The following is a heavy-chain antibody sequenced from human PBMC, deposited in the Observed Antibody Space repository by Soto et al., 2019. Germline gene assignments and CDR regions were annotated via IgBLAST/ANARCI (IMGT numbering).Heavy chain of an antibody. CDR3: ASEYCGGDCYSAARYGMDV. Sequence: ASVKVSCKASGGTFSSYSFSWVRQAPGQGLEWMGRVNASHGITNYAQKFQGRVTITRDTSASTAYMELSSLRSEDTAVYYCASEYCGGDCYSAARYGMDVWGQGTTVTVSS. CDR2: VNASHGIT. J-gene: IGHJ6*02. CDR1: GGTFSSYS. D-gene: IGHD2-21*02. V-gene: IGHV1-69*04.